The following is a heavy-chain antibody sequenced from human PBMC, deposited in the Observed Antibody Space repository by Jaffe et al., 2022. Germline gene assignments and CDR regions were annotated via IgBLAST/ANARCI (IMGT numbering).Heavy chain of an antibody. CDR1: GGSISSGSYY. CDR3: ARDRTCCERSLDDYGDYEVWFDP. V-gene: IGHV4-61*02. J-gene: IGHJ5*02. Sequence: QVQLQESGPGLVKPSQTLSLTCTVSGGSISSGSYYWSWIRQPAGKGLEWIGRIYTSGSTNYNPSLKSRVTISVDTSKNQFSLKLSSVTAADTAVYYCARDRTCCERSLDDYGDYEVWFDPWGQGTLVTVSS. D-gene: IGHD4-17*01. CDR2: IYTSGST.